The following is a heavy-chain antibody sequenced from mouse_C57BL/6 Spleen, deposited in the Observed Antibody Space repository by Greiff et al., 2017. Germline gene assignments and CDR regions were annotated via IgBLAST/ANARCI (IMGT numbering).Heavy chain of an antibody. CDR1: GYTFTSYW. CDR2: IYPSDSET. V-gene: IGHV1-61*01. Sequence: VQLQQSGPELVKPGASVKISCKASGYTFTSYWMDWVKQRPGQGLEWIGNIYPSDSETHYNQKFKDKATLTVDKSSSTAYMQLSSLTSEDSAVYYCAREAGTVFAYWGQGTLVTVSA. D-gene: IGHD1-1*01. CDR3: AREAGTVFAY. J-gene: IGHJ3*01.